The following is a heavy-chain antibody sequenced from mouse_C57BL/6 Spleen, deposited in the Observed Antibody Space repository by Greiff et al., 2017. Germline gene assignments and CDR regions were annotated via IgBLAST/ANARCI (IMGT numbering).Heavy chain of an antibody. D-gene: IGHD1-1*02. J-gene: IGHJ4*01. Sequence: QVQLQQPGAELVRPGSSVKLSCKASGYTFTSYWMHWVKQRPIQGLEWIGNIDPSDSETPYNQKFKDKATLTVDKSSSTAYMQLSSLTSEDSAVYYCVYGPYAMDYWGQGTSVTVSS. CDR3: VYGPYAMDY. V-gene: IGHV1-52*01. CDR2: IDPSDSET. CDR1: GYTFTSYW.